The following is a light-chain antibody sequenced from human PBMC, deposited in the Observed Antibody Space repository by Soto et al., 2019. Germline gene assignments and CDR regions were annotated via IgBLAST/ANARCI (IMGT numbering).Light chain of an antibody. CDR2: AAS. Sequence: DILMTQSPSSVSASVGARVTITCRASQAIGTWLAWFQQKPGEAPNLLIYAASSLQSGVPSRFSGSGSGTDFTLTISSLQPEDFATYYCQQANSCPLTFGGGTKVEIK. CDR3: QQANSCPLT. J-gene: IGKJ4*01. V-gene: IGKV1-12*01. CDR1: QAIGTW.